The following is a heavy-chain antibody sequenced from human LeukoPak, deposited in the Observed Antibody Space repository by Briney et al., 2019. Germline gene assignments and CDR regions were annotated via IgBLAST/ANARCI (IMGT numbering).Heavy chain of an antibody. V-gene: IGHV4-39*07. CDR2: IYTSGST. CDR3: ARENRYFWAPDYYYYMDV. J-gene: IGHJ6*03. D-gene: IGHD3-9*01. Sequence: SETLSLTCTVSGGSISSSSYYWGWIRQPPGKGLEWIGRIYTSGSTNYNPSLKSRVTMSVDTSKNQFSLKLSSVTAADTAVYYCARENRYFWAPDYYYYMDVWGKGTTVTISS. CDR1: GGSISSSSYY.